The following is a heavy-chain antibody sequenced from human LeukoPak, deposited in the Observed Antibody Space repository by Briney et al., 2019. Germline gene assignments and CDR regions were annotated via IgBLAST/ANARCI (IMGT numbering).Heavy chain of an antibody. CDR3: AREDLGAETTMDY. J-gene: IGHJ4*02. D-gene: IGHD1-1*01. Sequence: PSETLSLTCTVSSGSISSSSYYWAWIRQPPGKGLEWIGSVYFGTIYYSGSTYYNPSLKSRLTISVDTSKDQFSLKLSSVTAADTAVYYCAREDLGAETTMDYWGQRTLVTVSS. CDR2: VYFGTIYYSGST. CDR1: SGSISSSSYY. V-gene: IGHV4-39*02.